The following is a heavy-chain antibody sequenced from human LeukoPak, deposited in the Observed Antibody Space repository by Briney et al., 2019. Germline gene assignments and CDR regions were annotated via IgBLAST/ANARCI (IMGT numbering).Heavy chain of an antibody. CDR3: AKDTHETYYYDSSGYYFDY. D-gene: IGHD3-22*01. CDR1: GFTFSDYY. CDR2: ISNSGSTR. Sequence: GGSLRLSCAASGFTFSDYYMSWIRQAPGKGLEWVSYISNSGSTRYYADSVKGRFTISRDNAKNSLYLQMNSLRAEDTAVYYCAKDTHETYYYDSSGYYFDYWGQGTLVTVSS. J-gene: IGHJ4*02. V-gene: IGHV3-11*04.